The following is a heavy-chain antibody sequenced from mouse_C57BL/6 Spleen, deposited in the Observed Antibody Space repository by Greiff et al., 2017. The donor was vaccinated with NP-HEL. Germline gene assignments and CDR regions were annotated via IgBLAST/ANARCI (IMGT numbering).Heavy chain of an antibody. CDR3: ASGYDYAAWLAY. Sequence: VQLQQPGAELVKPGASVKLSCKASGYTFTSYWMQWVKQRPGQGLEWIGEIDPSDSYTNYNQKFKGKATLTVDKSSSTAYMHLSSLTSEVSAVYYCASGYDYAAWLAYWGQGTLVTVSA. D-gene: IGHD2-4*01. CDR2: IDPSDSYT. V-gene: IGHV1-50*01. CDR1: GYTFTSYW. J-gene: IGHJ3*01.